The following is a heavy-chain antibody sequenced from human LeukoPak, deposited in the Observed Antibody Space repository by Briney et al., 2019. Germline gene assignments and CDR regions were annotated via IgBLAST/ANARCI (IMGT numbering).Heavy chain of an antibody. J-gene: IGHJ4*02. CDR2: ISYDGSNK. CDR3: ANLGPPGRDHYLES. Sequence: GGSLRLSCAASGFTFSSYGMHWVRQAPGKGLEWVAVISYDGSNKYYADSVKGRFTISRDNSKNTLYLQMNSLRDEDTAVYYCANLGPPGRDHYLESWGQGTLVTVSS. V-gene: IGHV3-30*18. CDR1: GFTFSSYG. D-gene: IGHD5-24*01.